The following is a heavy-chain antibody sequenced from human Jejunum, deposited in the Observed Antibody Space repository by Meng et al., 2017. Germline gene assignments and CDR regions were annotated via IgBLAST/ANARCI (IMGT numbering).Heavy chain of an antibody. CDR1: GDSISSTSW. J-gene: IGHJ4*02. V-gene: IGHV4-4*02. Sequence: QGNLQESGPGLVKPSGTLSLTCEVSGDSISSTSWWDWLRQPPGKGLEWIGEIYHSGRSNFIPSLKSRVSISLDESKNQFSLTLNSVTAADTAVYYCARGVGDIRFGFDYWGQGILVTVSS. D-gene: IGHD3-16*01. CDR2: IYHSGRS. CDR3: ARGVGDIRFGFDY.